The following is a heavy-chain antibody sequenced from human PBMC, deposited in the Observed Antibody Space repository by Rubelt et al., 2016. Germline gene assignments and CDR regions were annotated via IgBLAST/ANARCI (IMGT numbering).Heavy chain of an antibody. CDR2: ISHAGST. J-gene: IGHJ3*01. D-gene: IGHD6-13*01. V-gene: IGHV4-34*01. CDR3: VRDRGSNWYSRYAIDV. Sequence: QVQLQQWGAGLLKPSESLSLTCLVYGGSLSNHYWAWIRQPPGKGLEWIGEISHAGSTNYDPSLGGRVTISVDTSKNQFSLSLDSVTAADTAIYYCVRDRGSNWYSRYAIDVWGQGTMVTVSS. CDR1: GGSLSNHY.